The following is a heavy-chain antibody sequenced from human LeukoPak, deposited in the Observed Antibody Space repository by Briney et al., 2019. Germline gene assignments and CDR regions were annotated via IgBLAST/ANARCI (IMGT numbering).Heavy chain of an antibody. CDR3: ARDGAGWPY. CDR2: IYHSGST. V-gene: IGHV4-30-2*05. J-gene: IGHJ4*02. Sequence: SQTLSLTCAVSGGSISSGGYSWSWIRQPPGKGLEWIGYIYHSGSTYYNPSLKSRVTISVDTSKNQFSLKLSSVTAADTAVYYCARDGAGWPYWGQGTLVTVSS. CDR1: GGSISSGGYS. D-gene: IGHD6-19*01.